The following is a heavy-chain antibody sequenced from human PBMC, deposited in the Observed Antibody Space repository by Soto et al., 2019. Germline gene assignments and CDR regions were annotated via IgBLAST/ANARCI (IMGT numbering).Heavy chain of an antibody. CDR3: ARDRTGYSYGYVY. D-gene: IGHD5-18*01. CDR1: GFTFSSYW. J-gene: IGHJ4*02. CDR2: IKQDGSEK. Sequence: PGGSLRLSCAASGFTFSSYWMSWVRQAPGKGLEWVANIKQDGSEKYYVDSVKGRFTISRDNAKNSLYLQMNSLRAEDTAVYYCARDRTGYSYGYVYWGQGTLVTVSS. V-gene: IGHV3-7*03.